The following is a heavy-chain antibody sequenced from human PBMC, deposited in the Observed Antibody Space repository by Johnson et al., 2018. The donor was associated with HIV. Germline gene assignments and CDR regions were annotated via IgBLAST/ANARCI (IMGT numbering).Heavy chain of an antibody. D-gene: IGHD3-9*01. CDR3: ARGGYYDILTGYYALAAFDI. Sequence: VQLVESGGGLVKPGGSLRLSCAASGFTFSDYYMSWIRQAPGKGLEWVGRTRNKANSYTTEYAASVEGSFTIARDDSKNSLYLQMNSLKTEDTAVYDCARGGYYDILTGYYALAAFDIWGQGTMVTVSS. V-gene: IGHV3-72*01. CDR2: TRNKANSYTT. J-gene: IGHJ3*02. CDR1: GFTFSDYY.